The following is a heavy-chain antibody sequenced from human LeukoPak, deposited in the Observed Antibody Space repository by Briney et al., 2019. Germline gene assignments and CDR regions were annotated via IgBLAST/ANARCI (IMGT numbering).Heavy chain of an antibody. CDR2: INWNGGGT. CDR3: ARGGGGPLVWGTLGAFDY. CDR1: GFTFDHYA. V-gene: IGHV3-20*04. J-gene: IGHJ4*02. D-gene: IGHD3-16*01. Sequence: GGSLRLSCAASGFTFDHYAMSWVRQAPGKGLEWVSAINWNGGGTTYADSVKGRFTISRDNAKNSLYLQMNSLRAEDTALYYCARGGGGPLVWGTLGAFDYWGQGTLVTVSS.